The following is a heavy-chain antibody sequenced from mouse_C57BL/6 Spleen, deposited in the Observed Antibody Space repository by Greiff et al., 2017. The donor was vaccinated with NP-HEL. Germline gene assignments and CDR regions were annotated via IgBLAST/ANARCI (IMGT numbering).Heavy chain of an antibody. CDR3: ARGSIITTVVAHWYFDV. J-gene: IGHJ1*03. Sequence: EVKLVESGGGLVKPGGSLKLSCAASGFTFSSYAMSWVRQTPEKRLEWVATISDGGSYTYYPDNVKGRFTISRDNAKNNLYLQMSHLKSEDTAMYYCARGSIITTVVAHWYFDVWGTGTTVTVSS. CDR2: ISDGGSYT. CDR1: GFTFSSYA. D-gene: IGHD1-1*01. V-gene: IGHV5-4*03.